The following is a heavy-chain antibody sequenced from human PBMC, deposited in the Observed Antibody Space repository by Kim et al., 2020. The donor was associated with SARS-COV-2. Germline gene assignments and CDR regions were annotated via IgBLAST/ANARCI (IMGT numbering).Heavy chain of an antibody. CDR3: ARSFPFLPPGIAAAGADY. V-gene: IGHV3-30-3*01. CDR2: ISYDGSNK. CDR1: GFTFSSYA. D-gene: IGHD6-13*01. Sequence: GGSLRLSCAASGFTFSSYAMHWVRQAPGKGLEWVAVISYDGSNKYYADSVKGRFTISRDNSKNTLYLQMNSLRAEDTAVYYCARSFPFLPPGIAAAGADYWGQGTLVTVSS. J-gene: IGHJ4*02.